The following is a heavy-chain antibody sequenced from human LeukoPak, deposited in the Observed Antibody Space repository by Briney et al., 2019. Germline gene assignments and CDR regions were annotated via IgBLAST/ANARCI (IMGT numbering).Heavy chain of an antibody. J-gene: IGHJ4*02. Sequence: PGGSLRLSCAASGFTVSSNYMSWVRQAPVKGLEWVSVIYSGGSTYYADSVKGRFTISRHNSKNTLYLQMNSLRAEDAAVYYCARWVDTAMGYSGYWGQGTLVTVSS. CDR1: GFTVSSNY. V-gene: IGHV3-53*04. CDR2: IYSGGST. D-gene: IGHD5-18*01. CDR3: ARWVDTAMGYSGY.